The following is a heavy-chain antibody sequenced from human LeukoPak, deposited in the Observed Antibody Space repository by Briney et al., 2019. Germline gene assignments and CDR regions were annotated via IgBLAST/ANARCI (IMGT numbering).Heavy chain of an antibody. CDR1: GFTFSSYA. D-gene: IGHD1-26*01. Sequence: GRSLRLSCAASGFTFSSYAMHWVRQAPGKGLEWVAVISYDGSNKYYADSVKGRFTISRDNSKNTLYLQMNSLRAEDTAVYYCAGALDDLIVGATYYFDYWGQGTLVTVSS. CDR3: AGALDDLIVGATYYFDY. V-gene: IGHV3-30-3*01. J-gene: IGHJ4*02. CDR2: ISYDGSNK.